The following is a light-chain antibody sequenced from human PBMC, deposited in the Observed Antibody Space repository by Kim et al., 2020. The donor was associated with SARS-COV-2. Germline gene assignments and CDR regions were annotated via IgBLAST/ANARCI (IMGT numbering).Light chain of an antibody. V-gene: IGLV3-1*01. Sequence: SYELTQPPSVSVSPGQTASITCSGDKLGDKYACWYQQKPGQSPVLVIYRDSQQPSGIPERVSGSNSGNTATLTISGTQAMDEADYYCQAWESSTASVFGGGTQLTVL. CDR1: KLGDKY. CDR2: RDS. J-gene: IGLJ2*01. CDR3: QAWESSTASV.